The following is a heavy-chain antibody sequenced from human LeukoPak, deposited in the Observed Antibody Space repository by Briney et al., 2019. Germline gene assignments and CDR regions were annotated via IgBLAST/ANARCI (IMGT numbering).Heavy chain of an antibody. CDR2: IKQDESEK. J-gene: IGHJ3*02. CDR3: ARVGYSSSWYYAFDI. CDR1: GFTFSSYW. V-gene: IGHV3-7*01. D-gene: IGHD6-13*01. Sequence: PGGSLRLSCAASGFTFSSYWMSWVRQAPGKGLEWVANIKQDESEKYYVDSVKGRFSISRDNAKNSLYPQMNSLRVEDTAVYYCARVGYSSSWYYAFDIWGQGTMVTVSS.